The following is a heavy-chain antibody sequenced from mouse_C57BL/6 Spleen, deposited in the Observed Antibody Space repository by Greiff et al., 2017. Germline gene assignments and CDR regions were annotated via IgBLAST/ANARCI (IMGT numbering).Heavy chain of an antibody. CDR2: ISYSGST. J-gene: IGHJ2*01. Sequence: EVHLVESGPGMVKPSQSLSLTCTVTGYSITSGYDWHWIRHFPGNKLEWMGYISYSGSTNYNPSLKSRISITHDTSKNHFFLKLNSVTTEDTATYYCARGPRGWDYFDYWGQGTTLTVSS. D-gene: IGHD1-1*02. CDR1: GYSITSGYD. V-gene: IGHV3-1*01. CDR3: ARGPRGWDYFDY.